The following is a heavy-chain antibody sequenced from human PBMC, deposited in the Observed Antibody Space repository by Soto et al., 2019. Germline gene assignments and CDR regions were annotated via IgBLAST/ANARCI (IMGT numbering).Heavy chain of an antibody. Sequence: SETLSLTCAISGGSISSYYWSLIRQPPGKGLEWIGYIYYSGSTNYNPSLKSRVTISVDTSKNQFSLKLSSVTAADTAVYYCASTSDTAMVWYYFDPWGQGTLVTVSS. CDR1: GGSISSYY. D-gene: IGHD5-18*01. V-gene: IGHV4-59*01. CDR2: IYYSGST. J-gene: IGHJ4*02. CDR3: ASTSDTAMVWYYFDP.